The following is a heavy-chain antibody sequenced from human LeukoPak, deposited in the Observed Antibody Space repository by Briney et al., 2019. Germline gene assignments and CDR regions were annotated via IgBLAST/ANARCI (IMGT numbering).Heavy chain of an antibody. CDR1: GGSISSSSYY. V-gene: IGHV4-39*07. Sequence: SETLSLTCTVSGGSISSSSYYWGWVRQPPGKGLEWIGSIYYSGSTYYNPSLKSRVTISVDTSKNQFSLKLSSVTAADTAVYYCARDKRYYYDSSGYYFQDFDYWGQGTLVTVSS. CDR2: IYYSGST. J-gene: IGHJ4*02. CDR3: ARDKRYYYDSSGYYFQDFDY. D-gene: IGHD3-22*01.